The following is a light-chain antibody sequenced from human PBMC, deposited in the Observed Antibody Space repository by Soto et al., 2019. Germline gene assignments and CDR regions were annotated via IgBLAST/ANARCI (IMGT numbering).Light chain of an antibody. CDR1: NSDVGHYNY. V-gene: IGLV2-14*01. Sequence: QSVLTQPRSVSGSPGQSVTISCTGTNSDVGHYNYVSWYQQHPGKAPKLMIYEVINRPSGVSNRFSGSKSGNTASLTISGLQAEDEADYYCSSYRSSSTYVVFGGGTKVTVL. J-gene: IGLJ2*01. CDR3: SSYRSSSTYVV. CDR2: EVI.